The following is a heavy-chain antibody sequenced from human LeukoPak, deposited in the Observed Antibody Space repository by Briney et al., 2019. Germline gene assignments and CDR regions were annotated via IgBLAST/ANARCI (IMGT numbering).Heavy chain of an antibody. V-gene: IGHV1-69*06. CDR2: IIPIFGTA. J-gene: IGHJ4*02. Sequence: SVKVSCKASGGTFSSYAISWVRQAPGQGPEWMGGIIPIFGTANYAKKFQGRVTITADKSTSTAYMELSSLRSEETAVYYCARSAGIAAAGTRPWGLRWDYFDYWGQGTLVTVSS. CDR1: GGTFSSYA. D-gene: IGHD6-13*01. CDR3: ARSAGIAAAGTRPWGLRWDYFDY.